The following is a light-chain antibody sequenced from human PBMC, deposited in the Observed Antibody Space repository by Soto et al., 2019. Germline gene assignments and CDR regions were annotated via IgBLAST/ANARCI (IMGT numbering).Light chain of an antibody. Sequence: DIQMTQSPSSVSASVGDRVTISCRASEDINSRLAWYQQKPGNAPKLLIYAAFILQSGVPSRFSGYGSGTDFTLSIGSLQPEDFATYYCQQADSFPIPFGQGTRLEIK. CDR3: QQADSFPIP. CDR1: EDINSR. CDR2: AAF. V-gene: IGKV1-12*01. J-gene: IGKJ5*01.